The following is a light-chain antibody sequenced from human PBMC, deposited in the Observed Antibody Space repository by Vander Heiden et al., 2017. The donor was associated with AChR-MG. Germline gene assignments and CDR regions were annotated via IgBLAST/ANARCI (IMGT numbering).Light chain of an antibody. CDR3: SSFGGV. CDR1: SSDVGGYNY. CDR2: EVS. J-gene: IGLJ2*01. V-gene: IGLV2-8*01. Sequence: QSALTQPPSASGSPGQSVTSSCTGTSSDVGGYNYVYWYQQHPGKAHKLRSYEVSKRPSGVPDRFAGSKSGNTASLTGSGLQAEDEADYYCSSFGGVFGGGTKLTVL.